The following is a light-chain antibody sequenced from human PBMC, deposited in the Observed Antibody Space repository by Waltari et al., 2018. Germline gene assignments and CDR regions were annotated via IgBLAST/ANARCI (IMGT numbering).Light chain of an antibody. J-gene: IGKJ4*01. CDR3: QQYNSYSLLT. CDR1: HSISKW. V-gene: IGKV1-5*03. CDR2: KAS. Sequence: CRASHSISKWLAWYQQKPGKAPNLLFYKASTLESGVPSRFSGSGSGTDFTLTISRLQPDDFATYYCQQYNSYSLLTFGGGTKIEIK.